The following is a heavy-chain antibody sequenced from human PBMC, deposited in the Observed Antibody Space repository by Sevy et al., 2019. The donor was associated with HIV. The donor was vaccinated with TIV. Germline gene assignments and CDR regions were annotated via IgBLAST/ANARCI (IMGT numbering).Heavy chain of an antibody. CDR2: IIPIFGTA. CDR3: ARDHSSGLTFDY. V-gene: IGHV1-69*13. Sequence: ASVKVSCKASGGTFSSYAISWVRQAPGQGLEWMGGIIPIFGTANYAQKFQGRVTITADESTSTAYMELSSLRSEDTAVYYCARDHSSGLTFDYWGQGTLVTVSS. D-gene: IGHD6-19*01. CDR1: GGTFSSYA. J-gene: IGHJ4*02.